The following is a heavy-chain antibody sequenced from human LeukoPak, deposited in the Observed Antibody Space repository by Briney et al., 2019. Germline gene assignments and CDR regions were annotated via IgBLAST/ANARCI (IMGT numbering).Heavy chain of an antibody. CDR2: INHSGST. V-gene: IGHV4-34*01. Sequence: KPSETLSLTCAVYGGSFSGYYWSWIRQPPGKGLEWIGEINHSGSTNYNPSLKSRVTISVDTSKNQFSLKLSSVTAADTAVYYCARGPSSWYVRYNWFDPWGQGTLVTVSS. J-gene: IGHJ5*02. D-gene: IGHD6-13*01. CDR3: ARGPSSWYVRYNWFDP. CDR1: GGSFSGYY.